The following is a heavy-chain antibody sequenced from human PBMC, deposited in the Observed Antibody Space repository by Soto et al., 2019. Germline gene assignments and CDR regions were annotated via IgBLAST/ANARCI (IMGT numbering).Heavy chain of an antibody. J-gene: IGHJ4*02. V-gene: IGHV1-18*01. CDR3: ARDQQPL. CDR2: ISAYNGNT. CDR1: GYTFTSYG. D-gene: IGHD6-13*01. Sequence: ASVKVSCKASGYTFTSYGISWVRLAPGQGLEWMGWISAYNGNTNYAQKLQGRVTMTTDTSTSTAYMELRSSVTAADTAVYYCARDQQPLWGQGTLVTVSS.